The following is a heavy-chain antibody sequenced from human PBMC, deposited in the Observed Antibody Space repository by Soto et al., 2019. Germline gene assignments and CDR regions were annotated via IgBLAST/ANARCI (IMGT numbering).Heavy chain of an antibody. V-gene: IGHV3-30*18. CDR2: ISYDGSNK. J-gene: IGHJ4*02. CDR1: GFTFSSYG. Sequence: GGSLRLSCAASGFTFSSYGMHWVRQAPGKGLEWVADISYDGSNKYYADSVKGRFTISRDNSKNTLYLQMNSLRAEDTAVYYCAKDRRGYDSSGYSPGYWGQGTLVTVSS. D-gene: IGHD3-22*01. CDR3: AKDRRGYDSSGYSPGY.